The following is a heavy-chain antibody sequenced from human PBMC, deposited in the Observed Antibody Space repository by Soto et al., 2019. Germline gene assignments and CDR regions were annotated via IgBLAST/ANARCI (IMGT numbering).Heavy chain of an antibody. CDR3: ARLYDYVWGSYRYYFDY. D-gene: IGHD3-16*02. J-gene: IGHJ4*02. CDR2: IYYSGST. V-gene: IGHV4-39*01. Sequence: TSGTLSLTRTFSCCSISSSSFYWGWVRQPPGEGLEWIGSIYYSGSTYYNPSLKSRVTISVDTSKNQFSLKLSSVTAADTAVYYCARLYDYVWGSYRYYFDYWGQGTLVTVS. CDR1: CCSISSSSFY.